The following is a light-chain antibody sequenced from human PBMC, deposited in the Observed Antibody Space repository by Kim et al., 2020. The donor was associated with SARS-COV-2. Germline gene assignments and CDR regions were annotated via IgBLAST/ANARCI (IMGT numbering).Light chain of an antibody. CDR3: LQHSTYPIT. J-gene: IGKJ5*01. Sequence: ASVRDRVTSTCRASQDIRNELGWYQQNPGRAPKRLIYGASSMKSGVPSRFSGSGSGTEFTLTISSVQPEDFATYFCLQHSTYPITFGQGTRLEIK. CDR1: QDIRNE. V-gene: IGKV1-17*01. CDR2: GAS.